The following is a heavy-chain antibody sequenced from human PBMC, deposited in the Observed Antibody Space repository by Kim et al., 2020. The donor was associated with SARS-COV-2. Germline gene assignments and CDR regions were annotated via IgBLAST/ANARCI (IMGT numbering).Heavy chain of an antibody. CDR1: GFTFSSYA. CDR3: ARDLGERQQLVKNWFDP. V-gene: IGHV3-30*04. D-gene: IGHD6-13*01. CDR2: ISYDGSNK. J-gene: IGHJ5*02. Sequence: GGSLRLSCAASGFTFSSYAMHWVRQAPGKGLEWVAVISYDGSNKYYVDSVKGRFTISRDNSKNTLYLQMNSLRAEDTAVYYCARDLGERQQLVKNWFDPWGQGTLVTVSS.